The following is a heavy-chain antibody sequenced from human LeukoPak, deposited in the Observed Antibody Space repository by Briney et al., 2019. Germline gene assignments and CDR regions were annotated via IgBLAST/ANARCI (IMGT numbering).Heavy chain of an antibody. Sequence: GGSLRLSCAASGFTFSNYWMSWVRQAPGKGLEWVANIKQDGSEEYYVDSVKGRFTISRDNAKNSLYLQMSSLRAEDTAVYYCARVRSYYDSPNYYYGMDVWGQGTTVTVSS. J-gene: IGHJ6*02. CDR1: GFTFSNYW. CDR3: ARVRSYYDSPNYYYGMDV. V-gene: IGHV3-7*05. D-gene: IGHD3-22*01. CDR2: IKQDGSEE.